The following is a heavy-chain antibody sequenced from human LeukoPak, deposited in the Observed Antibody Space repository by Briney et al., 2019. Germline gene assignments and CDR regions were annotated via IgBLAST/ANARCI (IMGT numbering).Heavy chain of an antibody. CDR2: IRGSGDYT. CDR3: AKGQYSGSYEGPYYFDY. Sequence: GGSLRLSCAASGFTFSTYAMNWVRQASGKGLEWVSAIRGSGDYTDYADSVKGRFTISRDNSKNTLYLQMNSLRAEDTAIYYCAKGQYSGSYEGPYYFDYWGQGTLVTVSS. V-gene: IGHV3-23*01. J-gene: IGHJ4*02. D-gene: IGHD1-26*01. CDR1: GFTFSTYA.